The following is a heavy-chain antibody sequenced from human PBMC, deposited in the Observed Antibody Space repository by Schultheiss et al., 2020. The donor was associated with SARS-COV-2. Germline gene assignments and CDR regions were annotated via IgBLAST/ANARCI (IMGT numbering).Heavy chain of an antibody. V-gene: IGHV3-30*04. CDR1: GFTFSSYA. CDR3: ARAADFWSGSTWFDP. CDR2: IWYDGSNK. J-gene: IGHJ5*02. Sequence: GESLKISCAASGFTFSSYAMHWVRQAPGKGLEWVAVIWYDGSNKYYADSVKGRFTISRDNSKNTLYLQMNSLRAEDTAVYYCARAADFWSGSTWFDPWGQGTLVTVSS. D-gene: IGHD3-3*01.